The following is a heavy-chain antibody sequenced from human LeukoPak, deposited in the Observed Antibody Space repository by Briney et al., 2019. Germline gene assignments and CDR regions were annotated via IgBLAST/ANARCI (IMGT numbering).Heavy chain of an antibody. V-gene: IGHV3-21*01. CDR3: ARDQILGYSSSWHAFDI. CDR1: GFTFSSYS. D-gene: IGHD6-13*01. CDR2: ISSSSSYI. Sequence: PGGSLRLSCAASGFTFSSYSMNWVRQAPGKGLEWVSSISSSSSYIYYADSVKGRFTISRDNAKNSLYLQMNSLRAEDTAVYYCARDQILGYSSSWHAFDIWGQGTMVTVSS. J-gene: IGHJ3*02.